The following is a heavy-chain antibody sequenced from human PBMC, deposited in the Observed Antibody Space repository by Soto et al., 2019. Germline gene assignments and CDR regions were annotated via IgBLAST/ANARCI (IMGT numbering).Heavy chain of an antibody. J-gene: IGHJ5*02. CDR1: GFTFSSYW. CDR3: VRGGGGGLFDP. V-gene: IGHV3-74*01. CDR2: IHDDGSIT. D-gene: IGHD2-15*01. Sequence: EVQLVESGGGLVQPGGSLRLSCAASGFTFSSYWMHWVRQAPGKGLVWVARIHDDGSITNYADSVKGRFTISRDNAKNTLYLQMMSLTAEDTAIYYCVRGGGGGLFDPWGQGTMVTVSS.